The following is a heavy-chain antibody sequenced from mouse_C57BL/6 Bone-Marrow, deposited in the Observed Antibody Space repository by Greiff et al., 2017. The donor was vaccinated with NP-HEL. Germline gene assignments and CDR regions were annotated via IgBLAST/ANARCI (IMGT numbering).Heavy chain of an antibody. Sequence: DVKLVESGGGLVQPGGSLKLSCAASGFTFSDYYMYWVRQTPEKRLEWVAYISNGGGSTYYPDTVKGRFTISRDNAKNTLYLQRSRLKSEDTAMYYCARRGGDYWGQGTSVTVSS. J-gene: IGHJ4*01. CDR3: ARRGGDY. V-gene: IGHV5-12*01. CDR1: GFTFSDYY. CDR2: ISNGGGST.